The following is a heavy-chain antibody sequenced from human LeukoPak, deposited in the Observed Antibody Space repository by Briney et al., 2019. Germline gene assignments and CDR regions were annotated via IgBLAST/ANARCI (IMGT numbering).Heavy chain of an antibody. J-gene: IGHJ4*02. CDR2: ISGSVGST. CDR3: AKAQRYCSSTSCYNFDY. Sequence: GGSLRLSCAASGFTFSSYAMSWVRQAPGKGLEWVSAISGSVGSTYYADSVKGRFTISRDNSKNTLYLQMNSLRAEDTAVYYCAKAQRYCSSTSCYNFDYWGQGTLVTVSS. D-gene: IGHD2-2*01. CDR1: GFTFSSYA. V-gene: IGHV3-23*01.